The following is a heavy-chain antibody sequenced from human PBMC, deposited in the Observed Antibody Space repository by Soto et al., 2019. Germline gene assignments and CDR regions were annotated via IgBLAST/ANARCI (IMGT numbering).Heavy chain of an antibody. D-gene: IGHD3-22*01. CDR1: GGSISSGGYY. CDR3: ARDGGQYYYDSSGYLQEYFHH. V-gene: IGHV4-31*03. Sequence: QVQLQESGPGLVKPSQTLSLTCTVSGGSISSGGYYWSWIRQHPGKGLEWIGYIYYRGSTYYNPSLKSRVTISVDTSKNQCSLKLSSVTAADTAVYYCARDGGQYYYDSSGYLQEYFHHWGQGTLVTVSS. CDR2: IYYRGST. J-gene: IGHJ1*01.